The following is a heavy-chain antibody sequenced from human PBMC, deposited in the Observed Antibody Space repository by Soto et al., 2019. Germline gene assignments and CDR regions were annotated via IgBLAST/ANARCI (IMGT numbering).Heavy chain of an antibody. CDR3: ARLGGYCSTTTCYGYYAMDV. V-gene: IGHV4-39*01. CDR2: FSYSGST. J-gene: IGHJ6*02. D-gene: IGHD2-2*01. CDR1: GGSLSSGPYS. Sequence: SETLSLTCTVSGGSLSSGPYSWGWIRQPPEKGLKWIGTFSYSGSTYYNPSLESRVTISVDTSKNQFSLKVSSVTAADTAMFYCARLGGYCSTTTCYGYYAMDVWGQGTTVTV.